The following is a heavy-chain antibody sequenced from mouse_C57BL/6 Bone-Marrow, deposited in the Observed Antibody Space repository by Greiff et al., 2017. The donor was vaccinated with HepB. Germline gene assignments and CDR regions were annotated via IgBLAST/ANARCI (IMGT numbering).Heavy chain of an antibody. CDR1: EYEFPSHD. CDR2: INSDGGST. V-gene: IGHV5-2*01. D-gene: IGHD2-2*01. CDR3: ARLGGYDRGNYAMDY. J-gene: IGHJ4*01. Sequence: EVQLVESGGGLVQPGESLKLSCESNEYEFPSHDMSWVRKTPEKRLELVAAINSDGGSTYYPDTMERRFIISRDNTKKTLYLQMSSLRSEDTALYYCARLGGYDRGNYAMDYWGQGTSVTVSS.